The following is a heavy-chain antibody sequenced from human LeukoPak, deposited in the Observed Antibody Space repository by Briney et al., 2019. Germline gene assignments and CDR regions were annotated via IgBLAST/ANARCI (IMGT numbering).Heavy chain of an antibody. CDR3: ARSFGELEPERYYYYGMDV. Sequence: PGGSLRLSCAASGFTFSSYGVHWVRQAPGKGLEWVAVIWYDGSNKYYADSVKGRFTISRDNSKNTLYLQMNSLRAEDTAVYYCARSFGELEPERYYYYGMDVWGQGTTVTVSS. CDR1: GFTFSSYG. D-gene: IGHD1-1*01. V-gene: IGHV3-33*01. J-gene: IGHJ6*02. CDR2: IWYDGSNK.